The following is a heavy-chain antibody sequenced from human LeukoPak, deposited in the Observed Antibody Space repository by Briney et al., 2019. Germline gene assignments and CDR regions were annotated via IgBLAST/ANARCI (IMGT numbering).Heavy chain of an antibody. D-gene: IGHD6-13*01. CDR1: GFTFDDYA. CDR2: ISWNSGSI. J-gene: IGHJ5*02. V-gene: IGHV3-9*01. Sequence: GRSLRLSCAASGFTFDDYAMHWVRQALGKGLEWVSGISWNSGSIGYADSVKGRFTISRDNAKNSLYLQMNSLRAEDTALYYCAKDGSSSSTGWFDPWGQGTLVTVSS. CDR3: AKDGSSSSTGWFDP.